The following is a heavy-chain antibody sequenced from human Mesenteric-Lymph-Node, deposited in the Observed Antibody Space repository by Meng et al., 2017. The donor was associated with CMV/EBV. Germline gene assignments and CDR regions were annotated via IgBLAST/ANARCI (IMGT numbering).Heavy chain of an antibody. CDR2: IWYDGSNK. CDR1: GFTFNVYG. CDR3: ARGGSGWYVVYYYGMDV. J-gene: IGHJ6*02. V-gene: IGHV3-33*01. Sequence: GESLKISCAASGFTFNVYGMHWVRQAPGKGLEWVAVIWYDGSNKYYADSVKGRFTISRDNSKNTLYLQMNSLRAEDTAVYYCARGGSGWYVVYYYGMDVWGQGTTVTVSS. D-gene: IGHD6-19*01.